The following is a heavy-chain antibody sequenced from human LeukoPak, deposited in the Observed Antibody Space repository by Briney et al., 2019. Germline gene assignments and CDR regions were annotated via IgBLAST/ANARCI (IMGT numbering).Heavy chain of an antibody. CDR1: GFTFSSYS. D-gene: IGHD3-22*01. J-gene: IGHJ4*02. Sequence: QSGGSLRLSCAASGFTFSSYSMNWVRQAPGKGLEWVSYISSSSTIYYADSVKGRFTISRDNAKNSLYLQMNSLRDEDTAVYYCARDGLGYYYDSSGHGWGQGTLVTVSS. CDR3: ARDGLGYYYDSSGHG. V-gene: IGHV3-48*02. CDR2: ISSSSTI.